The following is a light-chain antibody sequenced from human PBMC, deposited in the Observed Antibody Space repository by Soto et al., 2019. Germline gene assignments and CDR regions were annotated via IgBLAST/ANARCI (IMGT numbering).Light chain of an antibody. J-gene: IGKJ2*01. CDR2: DAS. Sequence: DIQMTQSPSTLSACVGGRVTMTCRASKTISSWLAWYQQKPGKAPKVLIFDASNLESGVPSRFSGSGSGTEFTLTISSLQPDGFATYYCQQYSSYSTFGQGTKVDIK. CDR1: KTISSW. V-gene: IGKV1-5*01. CDR3: QQYSSYST.